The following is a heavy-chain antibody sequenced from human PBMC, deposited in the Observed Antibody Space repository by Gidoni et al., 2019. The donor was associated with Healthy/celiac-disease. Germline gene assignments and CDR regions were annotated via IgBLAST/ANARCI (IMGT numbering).Heavy chain of an antibody. CDR3: ARVNYYDSSGYKPYDAFDI. CDR2: ISYDGINK. V-gene: IGHV3-30-3*01. D-gene: IGHD3-22*01. Sequence: QLQLVESGGGVVPPGRSLSLSCAASGFTFSSYAMPWVRQAPGKGLEWVAVISYDGINKYYADSVKGRFTISRDNSKNTLYLQMNSLRAEDTAVYYCARVNYYDSSGYKPYDAFDIWGQGTMVTVSS. CDR1: GFTFSSYA. J-gene: IGHJ3*02.